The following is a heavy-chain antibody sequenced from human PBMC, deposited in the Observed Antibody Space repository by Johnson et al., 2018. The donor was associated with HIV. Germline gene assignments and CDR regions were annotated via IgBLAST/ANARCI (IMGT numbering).Heavy chain of an antibody. CDR1: GFTFSTNA. V-gene: IGHV3-23*04. Sequence: EVHLVESGGGVVQPGRSLRLSCAASGFTFSTNAMSWVRQAPGKGLEWVSGISDSGGRTDYADSVKGRFTISKDNSKNMVYLQMNSLRAEDTALYCCTRSGGGSTTFLDAFDIWGQGTMVTVSS. J-gene: IGHJ3*02. CDR2: ISDSGGRT. D-gene: IGHD2-15*01. CDR3: TRSGGGSTTFLDAFDI.